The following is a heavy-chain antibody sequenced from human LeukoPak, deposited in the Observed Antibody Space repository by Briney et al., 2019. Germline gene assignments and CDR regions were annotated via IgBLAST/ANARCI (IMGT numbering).Heavy chain of an antibody. CDR2: ISAYNGNT. D-gene: IGHD2-8*01. CDR1: GYTFTNYG. CDR3: ARYFGGGRATNGFDY. Sequence: GASVKVSCKASGYTFTNYGISWVRQAPGQGLEWMGWISAYNGNTNYAQKLQGRVTMTTDTSTSTAYMELRSLRSDDTAVYYCARYFGGGRATNGFDYWGQGTLVTVSS. J-gene: IGHJ4*02. V-gene: IGHV1-18*01.